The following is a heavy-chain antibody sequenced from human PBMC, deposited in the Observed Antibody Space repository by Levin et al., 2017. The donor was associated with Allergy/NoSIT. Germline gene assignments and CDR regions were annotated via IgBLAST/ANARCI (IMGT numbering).Heavy chain of an antibody. J-gene: IGHJ5*02. CDR1: GGSISTYY. CDR3: ARLYTYGSRLGDWFDP. CDR2: IYYSGST. Sequence: SETLSLSCTVSGGSISTYYWSWIRQPPGKGLEWIGYIYYSGSTNYNPSLKSRVTISVDTSKNQFSLKLTSVTAADTAVYYCARLYTYGSRLGDWFDPWGQGTLVTVSS. D-gene: IGHD5-18*01. V-gene: IGHV4-59*08.